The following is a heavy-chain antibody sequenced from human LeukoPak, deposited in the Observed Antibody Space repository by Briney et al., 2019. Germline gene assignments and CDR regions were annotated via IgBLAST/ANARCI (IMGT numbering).Heavy chain of an antibody. J-gene: IGHJ4*02. CDR1: GDSVSSKSVA. CDR3: ARTNGWLDY. D-gene: IGHD6-19*01. V-gene: IGHV6-1*01. Sequence: SQTLSLTCAISGDSVSSKSVAWNWIRQSPSRGLEWLGRTYYRSKWYKEYAVSVKGRININPDTSKNQISLQLNSVTPEDTAMYYCARTNGWLDYWGQGILVTVSS. CDR2: TYYRSKWYK.